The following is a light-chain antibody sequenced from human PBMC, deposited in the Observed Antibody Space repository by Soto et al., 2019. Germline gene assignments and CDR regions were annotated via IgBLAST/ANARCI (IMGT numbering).Light chain of an antibody. CDR3: LQRNNWPLT. J-gene: IGKJ3*01. CDR2: DAS. CDR1: QSVSGY. V-gene: IGKV3-11*01. Sequence: EIVLTQSPATLSLSPGEGATLSCRASQSVSGYLVWYQQKPGQPPRVLIYDASKRDTGIPARFSGSGSGTDVTLTISSLEPEDFAAYYCLQRNNWPLTFGPGTKVDLK.